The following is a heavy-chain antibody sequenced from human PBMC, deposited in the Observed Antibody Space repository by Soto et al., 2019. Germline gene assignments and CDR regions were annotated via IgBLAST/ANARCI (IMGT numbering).Heavy chain of an antibody. CDR2: ISGSGGST. CDR3: AKSSKLGYGGNSGSWYFDL. CDR1: GFTFSSYA. J-gene: IGHJ2*01. Sequence: EVQLLESGGGLVQPGGSLRLSCAASGFTFSSYAMSWVRQAPGKGLEWVSAISGSGGSTYYADSVKGRFTISRDNSKKTLYLQMNSLRAEDTAVYYCAKSSKLGYGGNSGSWYFDLWGRGTLVTVSS. V-gene: IGHV3-23*01. D-gene: IGHD4-17*01.